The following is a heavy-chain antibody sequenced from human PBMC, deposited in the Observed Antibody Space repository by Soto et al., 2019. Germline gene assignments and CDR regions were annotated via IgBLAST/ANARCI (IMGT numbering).Heavy chain of an antibody. D-gene: IGHD3-22*01. V-gene: IGHV3-23*01. CDR1: GFTFSTYA. Sequence: EVQLLESGGGWVQPGGSLRLSCAASGFTFSTYAMSWVRQAPGKGLECVSAISGSGGITYYADSVKGRFPIHTDNSKSKLNIQMSSLRAENTAVYYGLQQHDCAGYYPGNWGQGTLVTVSS. J-gene: IGHJ4*02. CDR2: ISGSGGIT. CDR3: LQQHDCAGYYPGN.